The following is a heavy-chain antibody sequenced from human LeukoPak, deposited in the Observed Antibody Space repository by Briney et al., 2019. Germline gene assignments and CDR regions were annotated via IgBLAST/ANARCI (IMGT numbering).Heavy chain of an antibody. CDR2: IYYSGST. Sequence: SETLSLTCTFSGGSSSSSYWSWIRQPPGKELEWIGYIYYSGSTNYNPSLKSRVTISVDTSKNQFSLKLSSMTAADTAVYYCARERAANYYYGMDVWGQGTTVTVSS. J-gene: IGHJ6*02. CDR1: GGSSSSSY. D-gene: IGHD6-13*01. CDR3: ARERAANYYYGMDV. V-gene: IGHV4-59*01.